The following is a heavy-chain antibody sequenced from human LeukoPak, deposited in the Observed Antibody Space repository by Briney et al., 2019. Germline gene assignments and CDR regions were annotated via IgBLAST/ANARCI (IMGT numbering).Heavy chain of an antibody. CDR3: ARQELELTFDY. D-gene: IGHD1-7*01. Sequence: GESLKISCKGSGYSFSNYWIGWVRQMPGKGLEWMGIIYPGDSDTRYSPSFQGQVTISADKSISTAYLQWSSLKASDTAMYYCARQELELTFDYWGQGTLVTVSS. J-gene: IGHJ4*02. CDR1: GYSFSNYW. V-gene: IGHV5-51*01. CDR2: IYPGDSDT.